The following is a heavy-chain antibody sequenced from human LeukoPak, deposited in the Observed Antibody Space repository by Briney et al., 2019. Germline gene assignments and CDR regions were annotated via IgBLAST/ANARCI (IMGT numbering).Heavy chain of an antibody. V-gene: IGHV4-59*08. CDR3: ARRAYSSGFDYIDY. D-gene: IGHD6-19*01. CDR2: IYYSGST. J-gene: IGHJ4*02. CDR1: GGSISSYY. Sequence: SETLSLTCTVSGGSISSYYWSWVRQPPGKGLELIGFIYYSGSTSYNPSLKSRVTISVDTSKSQFSLKLSSVIAADTAVYYCARRAYSSGFDYIDYWGQGTLVTVSS.